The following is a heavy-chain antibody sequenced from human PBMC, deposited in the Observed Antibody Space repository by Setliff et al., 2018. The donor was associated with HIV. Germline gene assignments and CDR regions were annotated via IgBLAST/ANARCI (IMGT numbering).Heavy chain of an antibody. Sequence: VTLSLTCTVSGGSISSYYWSWIRQPPGKGLEWIGYIYYSGSTNYSPSLKSRVTISEDTSKNQIYLNLSSMTTADTAVYYCVGGYNFDYWGHGTLVTVSS. V-gene: IGHV4-59*01. D-gene: IGHD1-26*01. CDR2: IYYSGST. CDR3: VGGYNFDY. J-gene: IGHJ5*01. CDR1: GGSISSYY.